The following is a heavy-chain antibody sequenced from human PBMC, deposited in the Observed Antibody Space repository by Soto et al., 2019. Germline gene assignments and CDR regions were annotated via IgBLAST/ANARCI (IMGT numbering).Heavy chain of an antibody. CDR1: GFTFSSYS. V-gene: IGHV3-21*01. CDR3: ASSGIAARGGFDY. Sequence: GGSLRLSCAASGFTFSSYSMNWVRQAPGKGLEWVSSISSSSSYIYYADSVKGRFTISRDNAKNSLYLQMNSLRAEDTAVYYCASSGIAARGGFDYWGQGTLVTVSS. J-gene: IGHJ4*02. D-gene: IGHD6-6*01. CDR2: ISSSSSYI.